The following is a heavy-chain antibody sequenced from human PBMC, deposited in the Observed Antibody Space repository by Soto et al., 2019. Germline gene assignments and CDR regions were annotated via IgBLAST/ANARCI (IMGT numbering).Heavy chain of an antibody. Sequence: TLSLTFTVSGGSISSGENFWNWIRQSPGKGLEWIGYIHHSGSTYYNPSLKSRLTISVDTSKNQISLKLNSVTAADTAVYYCARDTGTYPYYFDSWGQGTLVTVSS. D-gene: IGHD1-26*01. CDR3: ARDTGTYPYYFDS. CDR1: GGSISSGENF. V-gene: IGHV4-30-4*01. CDR2: IHHSGST. J-gene: IGHJ4*02.